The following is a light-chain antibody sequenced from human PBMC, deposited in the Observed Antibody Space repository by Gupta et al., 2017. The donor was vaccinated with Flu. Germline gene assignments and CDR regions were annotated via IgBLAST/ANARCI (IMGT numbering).Light chain of an antibody. CDR3: QVWDSSSDHSYV. CDR1: NIGSKS. J-gene: IGLJ1*01. Sequence: SYVLTQPPSVSVAPGQTARITCGGDNIGSKSVHWYQQKPGQAPMLVVYDDSDRPSGIPERFSGSNSGNTATLTISRVEAGDEADYYCQVWDSSSDHSYVFGTGTKVTVL. CDR2: DDS. V-gene: IGLV3-21*02.